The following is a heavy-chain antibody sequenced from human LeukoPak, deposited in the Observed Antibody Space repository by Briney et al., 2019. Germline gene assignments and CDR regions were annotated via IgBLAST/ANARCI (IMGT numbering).Heavy chain of an antibody. Sequence: GDSLRLSCSASGFTFSIYEMNWVRQAPGKGLECVSYISSSGSIIYYADSVKGRFTISRDNAKNSLYLQMNSLRAEDTAVYYCAELGITMIGGVWGKGTTVTISS. V-gene: IGHV3-48*03. D-gene: IGHD3-10*02. CDR3: AELGITMIGGV. CDR1: GFTFSIYE. J-gene: IGHJ6*04. CDR2: ISSSGSII.